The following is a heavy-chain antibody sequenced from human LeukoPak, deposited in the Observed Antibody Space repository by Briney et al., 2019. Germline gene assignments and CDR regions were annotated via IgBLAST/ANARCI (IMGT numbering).Heavy chain of an antibody. J-gene: IGHJ6*03. CDR2: INHSGST. Sequence: SETLSLTCAVYGGSFSGYYWSWIRQPPGKGLEWIGEINHSGSTNYNPSLKSRVTISVDTSKNQFSLKLSSVTAADTAVYYYARVVSVRGVIRLYYYYYMDVWGKGTTVTVSS. CDR1: GGSFSGYY. V-gene: IGHV4-34*01. CDR3: ARVVSVRGVIRLYYYYYMDV. D-gene: IGHD3-10*01.